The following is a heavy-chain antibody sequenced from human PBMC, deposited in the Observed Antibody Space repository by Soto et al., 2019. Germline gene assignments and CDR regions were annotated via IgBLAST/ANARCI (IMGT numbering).Heavy chain of an antibody. D-gene: IGHD3-22*01. Sequence: PSETLSLTCTVYGGSVISCSYYWIWLRQPPGKGLEWSGYIYYSGSTNYHPTRKSRVNISVDTSKNQVCLKLSSVTAADTGVYYCARSRRYYASSPFDYWGQGTLVTVSS. V-gene: IGHV4-61*01. CDR2: IYYSGST. CDR3: ARSRRYYASSPFDY. J-gene: IGHJ4*02. CDR1: GGSVISCSYY.